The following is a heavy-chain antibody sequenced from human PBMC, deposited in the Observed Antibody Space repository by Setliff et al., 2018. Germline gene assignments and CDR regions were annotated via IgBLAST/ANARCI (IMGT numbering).Heavy chain of an antibody. J-gene: IGHJ5*02. CDR3: ATGDVYDSSAFFSDWFDP. CDR2: ISHGGGT. D-gene: IGHD3-22*01. Sequence: SETLSLTCTVYGGSSSAYYWSWIRQPPGKGLEWIGEISHGGGTNYNPSLKSRVTISIDTSKNLFSLKLTSVTAADTAVYYCATGDVYDSSAFFSDWFDPWGQGTLVTVSS. CDR1: GGSSSAYY. V-gene: IGHV4-34*01.